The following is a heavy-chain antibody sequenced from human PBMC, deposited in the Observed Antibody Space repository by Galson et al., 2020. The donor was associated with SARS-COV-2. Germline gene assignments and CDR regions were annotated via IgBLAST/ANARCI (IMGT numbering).Heavy chain of an antibody. Sequence: SETLSLTCAVYGGSFSGYYWSWIRQPPGKGLEWIGEINHSGSTNYNPSLKSRVTISVDTSKNQFSLKLSSVTAADTAVYYCARGARFLEWLFHKPHHKNWFDPWGQGTLVTVSS. J-gene: IGHJ5*02. CDR3: ARGARFLEWLFHKPHHKNWFDP. CDR1: GGSFSGYY. CDR2: INHSGST. D-gene: IGHD3-3*01. V-gene: IGHV4-34*01.